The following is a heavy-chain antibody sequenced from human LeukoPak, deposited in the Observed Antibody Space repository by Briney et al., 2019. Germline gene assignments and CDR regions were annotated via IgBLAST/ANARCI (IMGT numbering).Heavy chain of an antibody. CDR2: ISAYNGNT. Sequence: GASVKVSCKASGGTFSSYAISWVRQAPGQGLEWMGWISAYNGNTNYAQKLQGRVTMTTDTSTSTAYMELRSLRSDDTAVYYCARASPASIAARPKPADYWGQGTLVTVSS. J-gene: IGHJ4*02. V-gene: IGHV1-18*01. D-gene: IGHD6-6*01. CDR3: ARASPASIAARPKPADY. CDR1: GGTFSSYA.